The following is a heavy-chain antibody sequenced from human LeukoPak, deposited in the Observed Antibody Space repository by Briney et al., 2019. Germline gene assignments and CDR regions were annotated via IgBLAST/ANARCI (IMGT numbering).Heavy chain of an antibody. D-gene: IGHD3-9*01. J-gene: IGHJ3*02. V-gene: IGHV4-59*01. CDR3: ARAAFDDPYAFDI. CDR1: GGSISSYY. CDR2: IYYSGST. Sequence: SETLSLTCTVSGGSISSYYWSWIRQPPGKGLEWIGYIYYSGSTNYNPSLKSRVTISVDTSKNQFSLKLSSVTAADTAVYYCARAAFDDPYAFDIWGQGTMVTASS.